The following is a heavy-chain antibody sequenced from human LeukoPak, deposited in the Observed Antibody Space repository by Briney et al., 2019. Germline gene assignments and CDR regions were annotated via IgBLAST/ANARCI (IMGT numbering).Heavy chain of an antibody. J-gene: IGHJ4*02. CDR2: IYYSGST. D-gene: IGHD4-17*01. CDR1: GGSISSYY. V-gene: IGHV4-59*01. Sequence: SETLSLTCTVSGGSISSYYWSWIRQPPGKGLEWIGYIYYSGSTNYNPSLKSRVTISVDTSKNQFSLKLSSVTAADTAVYYCARLNENDYAYYFDYWGQGTLVTVSS. CDR3: ARLNENDYAYYFDY.